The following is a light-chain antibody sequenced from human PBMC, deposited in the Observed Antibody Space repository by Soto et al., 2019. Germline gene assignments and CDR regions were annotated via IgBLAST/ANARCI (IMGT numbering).Light chain of an antibody. Sequence: QSVLPQPPSASVSPGQSVTISCTGTSSDVGGYNYVSWYQHHPGKAPKLIIFEVSKRPSGVPDRFSGSKSGNTASLTVSGLQAEDEADYYCSSYAGNNIHYVFGAGTKVTVL. J-gene: IGLJ1*01. CDR2: EVS. CDR1: SSDVGGYNY. V-gene: IGLV2-8*01. CDR3: SSYAGNNIHYV.